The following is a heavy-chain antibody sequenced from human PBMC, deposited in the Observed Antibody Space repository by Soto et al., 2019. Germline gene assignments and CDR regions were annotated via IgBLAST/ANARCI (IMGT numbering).Heavy chain of an antibody. Sequence: GESLKISCKGSGYSFTGYWINWVRQMPGKGLEWMGRIDPSDSYTSYSPSLEGHVTISADKSVSTAYLQWSGLKASDTAMYYCAVVRVGATMDAFDMWGQGTMVTVSS. CDR3: AVVRVGATMDAFDM. J-gene: IGHJ3*02. CDR1: GYSFTGYW. V-gene: IGHV5-10-1*01. D-gene: IGHD1-26*01. CDR2: IDPSDSYT.